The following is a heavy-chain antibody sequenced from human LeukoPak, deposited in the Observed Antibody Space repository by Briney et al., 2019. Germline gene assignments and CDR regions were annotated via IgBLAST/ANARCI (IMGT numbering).Heavy chain of an antibody. D-gene: IGHD2-15*01. CDR3: ARAGVYCSGGSCYGEATYFVY. J-gene: IGHJ4*02. CDR1: GGSISSGGYY. V-gene: IGHV4-31*03. CDR2: IYYSGST. Sequence: PSETLSLTCTVSGGSISSGGYYWSWIRQHPGKGLEWIGYIYYSGSTYYNPSLKSRVTISVDTSKNQFSLKLSSVTAADTAVYYCARAGVYCSGGSCYGEATYFVYWGQGTLVTVSS.